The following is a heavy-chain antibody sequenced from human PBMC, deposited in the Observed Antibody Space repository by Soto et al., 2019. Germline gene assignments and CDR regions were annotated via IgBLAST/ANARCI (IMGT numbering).Heavy chain of an antibody. D-gene: IGHD5-18*01. Sequence: PGGSLRLSCAASGFIFSSYSMNWVRQAPGKGLEWVSYISTSSSTIYYADSVKGRFTVSRDNAENSLYLQMNSPRDEDTAVYYCARERVRAAVMVTYGLDDWGQGTLVTVSS. CDR2: ISTSSSTI. J-gene: IGHJ4*02. CDR3: ARERVRAAVMVTYGLDD. V-gene: IGHV3-48*02. CDR1: GFIFSSYS.